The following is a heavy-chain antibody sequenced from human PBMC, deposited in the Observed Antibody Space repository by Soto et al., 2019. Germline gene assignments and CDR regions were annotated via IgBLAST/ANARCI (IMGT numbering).Heavy chain of an antibody. CDR2: IIPIFGTA. CDR1: GGTFSSYA. J-gene: IGHJ5*02. Sequence: QVQLVQSGAEVKRPGSSVKVSCKASGGTFSSYAISWVRQAPGQGLEWMGGIIPIFGTANYAQKFQGRVTITADESTSTAYMELSSLRSEDTAVYYCARVRDIVVVVAATGRFDPWGQGTLVTVSS. D-gene: IGHD2-15*01. V-gene: IGHV1-69*12. CDR3: ARVRDIVVVVAATGRFDP.